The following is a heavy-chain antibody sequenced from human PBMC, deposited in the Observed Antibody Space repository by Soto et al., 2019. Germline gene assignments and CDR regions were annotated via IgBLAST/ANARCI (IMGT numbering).Heavy chain of an antibody. V-gene: IGHV1-69*01. CDR2: IIPIFGTA. D-gene: IGHD6-19*01. CDR3: ARDVEVAGTKRWFDS. CDR1: GGTFSSYA. Sequence: QVQLVQSGADVKTPGSSVKVSCKVSGGTFSSYAINWVRQAPGQGLEWMGGIIPIFGTANYAQKFQDRVTISADGSTSTAYVEVSSLRSEDTAMYYCARDVEVAGTKRWFDSWGQGTLVTVSS. J-gene: IGHJ5*01.